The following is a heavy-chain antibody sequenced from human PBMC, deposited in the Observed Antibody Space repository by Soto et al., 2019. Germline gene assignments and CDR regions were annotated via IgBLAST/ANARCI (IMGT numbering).Heavy chain of an antibody. Sequence: SETLSLTCTVSGGSISGYYWSWFRQPPGKGLEWIGNIYYSGTTNYNPSLKSRVTISVDTSKNQFSLKLSSVTAADTAVYYCARGVGTPDGYNWGYYYYGMDVWGQGTTVTVSS. J-gene: IGHJ6*02. CDR1: GGSISGYY. CDR3: ARGVGTPDGYNWGYYYYGMDV. V-gene: IGHV4-59*12. CDR2: IYYSGTT. D-gene: IGHD5-12*01.